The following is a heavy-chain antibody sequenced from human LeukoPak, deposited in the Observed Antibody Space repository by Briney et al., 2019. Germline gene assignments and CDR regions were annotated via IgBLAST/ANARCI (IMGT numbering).Heavy chain of an antibody. D-gene: IGHD1-26*01. J-gene: IGHJ4*02. CDR1: GFTFSS. Sequence: GGTLRLSCAASGFTFSSMTWVRQAPGQGLEWVSTISGSGGYTYYADSVKGRFTISRDNSNNTLYLQMSGLRAEDTAVYYCAKDSGSVGASPLWGQGTLVTVSS. V-gene: IGHV3-23*01. CDR2: ISGSGGYT. CDR3: AKDSGSVGASPL.